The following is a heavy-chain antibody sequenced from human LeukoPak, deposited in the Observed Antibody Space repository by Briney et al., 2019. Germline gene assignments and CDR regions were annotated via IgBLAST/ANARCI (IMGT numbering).Heavy chain of an antibody. CDR1: GFTFSNYN. V-gene: IGHV3-21*01. J-gene: IGHJ5*02. Sequence: GGSLRLSCAASGFTFSNYNMNWVRQAPGKGLEWVSSISGSSTYIYYADSVEGRFTISRDNAKNSLYLQMNSLRAEDTALYYCARDFLQAVVVPHWFDPWGQGTLVTVSS. CDR2: ISGSSTYI. D-gene: IGHD2-15*01. CDR3: ARDFLQAVVVPHWFDP.